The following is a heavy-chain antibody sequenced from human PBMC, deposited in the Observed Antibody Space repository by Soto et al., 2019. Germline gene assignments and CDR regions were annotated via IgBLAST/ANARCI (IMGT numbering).Heavy chain of an antibody. Sequence: GGSLRLSCAASGFTFSSYGMHWVRQAPGKGLEWVAVIWYDGSNKYYADSVKGRFTISRDNSKNTLYLQMNSLRAEDTAVYYCARGTRGLMGATGVFYYYYYYGMDVWGQGTTVTVSS. CDR1: GFTFSSYG. CDR3: ARGTRGLMGATGVFYYYYYYGMDV. V-gene: IGHV3-33*01. D-gene: IGHD1-26*01. J-gene: IGHJ6*02. CDR2: IWYDGSNK.